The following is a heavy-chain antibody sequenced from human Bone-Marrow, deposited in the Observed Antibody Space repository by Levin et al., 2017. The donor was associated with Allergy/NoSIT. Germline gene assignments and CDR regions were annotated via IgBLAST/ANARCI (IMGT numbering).Heavy chain of an antibody. D-gene: IGHD3-22*01. CDR3: ATVRYDSSGLNY. CDR2: FDPEDGEI. Sequence: EASVKVSCKVSGHTLSDLSIHWVRQTPGKGPEWMGGFDPEDGEIIYAQKFQGRVTMTEDTSTETAYMELSSLRYEDTAVFYCATVRYDSSGLNYWGQGTLVSVSS. J-gene: IGHJ4*02. V-gene: IGHV1-24*01. CDR1: GHTLSDLS.